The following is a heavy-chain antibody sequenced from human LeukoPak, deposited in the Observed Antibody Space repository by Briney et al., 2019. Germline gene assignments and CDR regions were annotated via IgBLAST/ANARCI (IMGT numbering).Heavy chain of an antibody. CDR1: GFTFSSYA. D-gene: IGHD2-2*01. CDR3: AKDVPYIVVVPANFDY. CDR2: ISGSGGST. V-gene: IGHV3-23*01. Sequence: GGSLRLSCAASGFTFSSYAMSWVRQAPGKWLEWVSAISGSGGSTYYADSVKGRFTISRDNSKNTLYLQMNSLRAEDTAVYYCAKDVPYIVVVPANFDYWGQGTLVTVSS. J-gene: IGHJ4*02.